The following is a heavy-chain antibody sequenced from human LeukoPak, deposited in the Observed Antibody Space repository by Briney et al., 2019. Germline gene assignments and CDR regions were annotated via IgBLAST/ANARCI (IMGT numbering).Heavy chain of an antibody. CDR1: GFTFTKYA. D-gene: IGHD3-10*01. CDR3: AKGGSASYYGGYFDS. CDR2: ISGSGDST. Sequence: GGSLRLSCAASGFTFTKYAMTWVRQAPGKGLEWVSTISGSGDSTYYAASVKGRFTISRDNSNNTVYLQMNSLRAEDTAVYYCAKGGSASYYGGYFDSWGQGTLVTVSS. V-gene: IGHV3-23*01. J-gene: IGHJ4*02.